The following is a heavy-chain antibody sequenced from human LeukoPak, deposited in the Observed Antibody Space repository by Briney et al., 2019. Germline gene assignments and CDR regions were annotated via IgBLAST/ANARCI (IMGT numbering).Heavy chain of an antibody. CDR3: PKKLNPCGGVCFSGPFDI. J-gene: IGHJ3*02. V-gene: IGHV4-30-4*08. D-gene: IGHD2-21*01. Sequence: PSETLSLTCTVSGGSISSGDYYWSWIRQPPGKGLEWIGYIYYSGSTYYNASLKSRITISVDTSKNQFSLKLSSLTAAYTAAYYCPKKLNPCGGVCFSGPFDIGAQGTMATVSS. CDR2: IYYSGST. CDR1: GGSISSGDYY.